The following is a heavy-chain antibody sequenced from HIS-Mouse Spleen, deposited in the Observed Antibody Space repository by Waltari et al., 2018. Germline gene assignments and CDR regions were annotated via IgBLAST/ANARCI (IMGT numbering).Heavy chain of an antibody. V-gene: IGHV3-9*01. Sequence: EVQLVESGGGLVQPGRSLRLSCAASGFTFDDYAMHWVRQARGKGLECVSGISWDSGSIGYSDSVKGRFSISRDNAKNSLYLQMNSLRAEDTAFYYCVKDMRYSSSYFDYWGQGTLVTVST. J-gene: IGHJ4*02. CDR2: ISWDSGSI. CDR1: GFTFDDYA. CDR3: VKDMRYSSSYFDY. D-gene: IGHD6-6*01.